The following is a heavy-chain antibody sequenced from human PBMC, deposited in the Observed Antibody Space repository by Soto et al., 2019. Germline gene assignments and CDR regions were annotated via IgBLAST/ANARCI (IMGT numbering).Heavy chain of an antibody. D-gene: IGHD3-10*01. J-gene: IGHJ4*01. CDR2: ISYSGNT. Sequence: TSETLSLTSTVSGGSISSSPSYWGWIRQPPGKGLEWIAIISYSGNTYYTPSLKSRVTISADTSKNQFSLSLTSVTAADAALYFCARRNYPYYFDYWGHGTLVTVSS. CDR1: GGSISSSPSY. V-gene: IGHV4-39*01. CDR3: ARRNYPYYFDY.